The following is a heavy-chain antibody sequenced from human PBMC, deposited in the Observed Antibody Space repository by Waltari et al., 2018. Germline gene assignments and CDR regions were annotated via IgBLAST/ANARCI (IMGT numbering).Heavy chain of an antibody. CDR3: ARVAQRTYRSPVPGRDYYYGMDV. CDR1: GFTFGTSG. V-gene: IGHV3-74*01. Sequence: VGSGGGLVQPGGSWRLSCAASGFTFGTSGWHWVGNPPGRGGVGGVSGISSEEIKPSYADSVKGRFTISRDNSKKTLYLQMKRLRVEDTAIYYCARVAQRTYRSPVPGRDYYYGMDVWGQGTTVTVSS. J-gene: IGHJ6*02. CDR2: ISSEEIKP. D-gene: IGHD1-1*01.